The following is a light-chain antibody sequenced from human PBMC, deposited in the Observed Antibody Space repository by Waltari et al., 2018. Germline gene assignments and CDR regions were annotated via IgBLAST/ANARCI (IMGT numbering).Light chain of an antibody. J-gene: IGLJ2*01. CDR1: SSDVGGYNY. V-gene: IGLV2-14*01. CDR3: KSYTSSSTLL. CDR2: EVT. Sequence: QSALTQPASVSGSLGQSITISCTGTSSDVGGYNYVSRYQQHPGKAPKLMIYEVTNRPSGVSNRFSGSKSGNTASLTISGLQAEDEADYYCKSYTSSSTLLFGGGTKLTVL.